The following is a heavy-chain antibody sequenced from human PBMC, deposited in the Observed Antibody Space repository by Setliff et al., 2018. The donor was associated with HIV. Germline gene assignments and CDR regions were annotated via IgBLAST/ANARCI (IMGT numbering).Heavy chain of an antibody. J-gene: IGHJ6*02. CDR2: INHSGST. V-gene: IGHV4-34*01. Sequence: AETLSLTCAVYGGAFSGYYWSWIRQPPGKGLEWIGEINHSGSTNYNPSLKSRVTISVDASKNHFSLKGSSVTAADTAVYYCARGPRITLIEVVTSDYYYGMDVWGQGTTVTVTS. CDR3: ARGPRITLIEVVTSDYYYGMDV. CDR1: GGAFSGYY. D-gene: IGHD3-22*01.